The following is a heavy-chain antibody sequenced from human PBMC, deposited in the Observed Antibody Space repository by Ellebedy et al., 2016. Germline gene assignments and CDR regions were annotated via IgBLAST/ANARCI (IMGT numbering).Heavy chain of an antibody. J-gene: IGHJ5*02. Sequence: SETLSLTCTVSGGSISSGGYYWSWIRQHPGTGLEWIGYIYYSVSTYYNPSLKSRVTISVDTSKNQFSLKLSSVSAADTAVYYCARASLTEAGATDRFDPWGQGTLVTVSS. CDR3: ARASLTEAGATDRFDP. D-gene: IGHD1/OR15-1a*01. CDR2: IYYSVST. CDR1: GGSISSGGYY. V-gene: IGHV4-31*03.